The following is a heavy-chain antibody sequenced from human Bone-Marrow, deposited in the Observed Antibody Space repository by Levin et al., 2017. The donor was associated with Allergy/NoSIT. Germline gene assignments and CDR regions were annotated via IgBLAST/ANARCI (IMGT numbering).Heavy chain of an antibody. J-gene: IGHJ5*02. CDR3: ARDQGLQEGSTWYNWFDP. Sequence: PGGSLRLSCAASGFTFSRKWMHWVRQAPGKGLVWVSRISDDGSSTNYADSVKGRFTISRDNAKNTLYLQMSSLRADDTAVYYCARDQGLQEGSTWYNWFDPWGQGTLVIVSS. CDR1: GFTFSRKW. CDR2: ISDDGSST. D-gene: IGHD6-13*01. V-gene: IGHV3-74*01.